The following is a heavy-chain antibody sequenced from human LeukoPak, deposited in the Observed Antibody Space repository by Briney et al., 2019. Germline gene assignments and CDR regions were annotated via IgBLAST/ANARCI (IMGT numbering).Heavy chain of an antibody. CDR3: AREPDCSSTSCYGRFFDY. D-gene: IGHD2-2*01. J-gene: IGHJ4*02. Sequence: SETLSLTCTVSGGSISSYYWSWIRQPPGKGLEWIGYIYYSGSTNYNPSLKSRVTISVDTSKNQFSLKLSSVTAADTAVYYCAREPDCSSTSCYGRFFDYWGQGTLVTVSS. CDR2: IYYSGST. V-gene: IGHV4-59*12. CDR1: GGSISSYY.